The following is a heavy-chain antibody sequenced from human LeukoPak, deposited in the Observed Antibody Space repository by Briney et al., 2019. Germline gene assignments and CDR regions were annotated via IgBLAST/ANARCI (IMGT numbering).Heavy chain of an antibody. Sequence: PSETLSLTCTVSGGSISSSSYYWGCIPQPPGKGLEWTGSIYYSGSTYYNPSLKSRFTISVDTSKNQFSLKLSSVTAADTAVYYCARQGIAAAGRTLDYWGQGTLVTVSS. CDR2: IYYSGST. V-gene: IGHV4-39*01. CDR1: GGSISSSSYY. CDR3: ARQGIAAAGRTLDY. D-gene: IGHD6-13*01. J-gene: IGHJ4*02.